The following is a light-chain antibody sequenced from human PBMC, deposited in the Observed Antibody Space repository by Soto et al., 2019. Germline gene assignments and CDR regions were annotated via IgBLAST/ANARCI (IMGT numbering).Light chain of an antibody. CDR2: DAS. V-gene: IGKV3-20*01. CDR3: QKYGTSPRK. J-gene: IGKJ1*01. Sequence: EIVLTQSPVTLSLSPGEIATLSCSASQSVSSGYLAWYQQKAGQAPRLLIYDASSRATGIPDRFSGSGSGTDFTLTIVRLEPEDFAVYYCQKYGTSPRKFGQGTKVDIK. CDR1: QSVSSGY.